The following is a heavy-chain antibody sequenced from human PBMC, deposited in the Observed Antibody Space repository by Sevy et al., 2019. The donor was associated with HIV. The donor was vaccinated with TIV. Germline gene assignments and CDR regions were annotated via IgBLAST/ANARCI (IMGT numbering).Heavy chain of an antibody. V-gene: IGHV3-23*01. CDR1: GFTFTSYA. Sequence: GGSLRLSCAASGFTFTSYAMSWVRQAPGKGLEWVSSISGSHGTPYYADSVKGRFTISRDNSKNTLYLQMSSLRPEETAVYYCAKSEWGNIGFCTRSSCYPFDYWGQGTLVTVSS. CDR2: ISGSHGTP. J-gene: IGHJ4*02. D-gene: IGHD2-2*01. CDR3: AKSEWGNIGFCTRSSCYPFDY.